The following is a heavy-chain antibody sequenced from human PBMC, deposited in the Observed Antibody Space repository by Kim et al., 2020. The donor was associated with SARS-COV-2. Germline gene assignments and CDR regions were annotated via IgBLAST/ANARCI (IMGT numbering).Heavy chain of an antibody. CDR2: INAGNGNT. J-gene: IGHJ4*02. CDR3: ARVRQDYYGSGSYYNPFDY. D-gene: IGHD3-10*01. V-gene: IGHV1-3*01. CDR1: GYTFTSYA. Sequence: ASVKVSCKASGYTFTSYAMHWVRQAPGQRLEWMGWINAGNGNTKYSQKFQGRVTITRDTSASTAYMELSSLRSEDTAVYYCARVRQDYYGSGSYYNPFDYWGQGTLVTVSS.